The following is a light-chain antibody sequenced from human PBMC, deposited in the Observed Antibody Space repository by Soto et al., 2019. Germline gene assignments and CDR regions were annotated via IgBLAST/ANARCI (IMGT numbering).Light chain of an antibody. V-gene: IGLV2-14*01. Sequence: QSALTQPASVSGSPGQSITISCTGTSSDVGGYNYVSWYQQHPGKAPKLMIYEVSNRPSGVSNRFSGSKSGNTAPLTISGLQAEDEADYYCSSYTSSSTLAVVFGGGTKLTVL. CDR1: SSDVGGYNY. CDR3: SSYTSSSTLAVV. CDR2: EVS. J-gene: IGLJ2*01.